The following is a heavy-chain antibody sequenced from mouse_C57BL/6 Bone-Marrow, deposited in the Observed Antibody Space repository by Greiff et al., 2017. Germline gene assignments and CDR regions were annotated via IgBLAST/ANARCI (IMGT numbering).Heavy chain of an antibody. V-gene: IGHV1-76*01. CDR3: ARQRYYGSSAWFAY. D-gene: IGHD1-1*01. CDR2: VYPGSGNT. Sequence: QVQLQQSGAELVRPGASVKLSCKASGYTFTDYYINWVKQRPGQGLEWIARVYPGSGNTYYNEKFKGKATLTAEKSSSTAYMQLSSLTSEDSAVYFCARQRYYGSSAWFAYWGQGTLVTVSA. CDR1: GYTFTDYY. J-gene: IGHJ3*01.